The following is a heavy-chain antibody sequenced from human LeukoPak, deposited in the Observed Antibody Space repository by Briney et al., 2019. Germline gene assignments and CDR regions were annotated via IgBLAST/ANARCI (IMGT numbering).Heavy chain of an antibody. CDR2: INPNSGGT. CDR1: GYTFTGYY. J-gene: IGHJ6*02. V-gene: IGHV1-2*02. D-gene: IGHD3-10*01. CDR3: ARDRSALTMVRGVNYYYGMDV. Sequence: ASVKVSCKASGYTFTGYYMHWVRQAPGQGLEWMGWINPNSGGTNYAQKFQGRVTMTRDTSISTAYMELSRLRSDDTAVYYCARDRSALTMVRGVNYYYGMDVWGQGTTVTVSS.